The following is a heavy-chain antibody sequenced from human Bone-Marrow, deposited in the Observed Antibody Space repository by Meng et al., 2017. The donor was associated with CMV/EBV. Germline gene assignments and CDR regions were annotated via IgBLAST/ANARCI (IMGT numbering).Heavy chain of an antibody. CDR2: VWQDGNKK. CDR3: TSDLHSSHFDS. V-gene: IGHV3-33*01. J-gene: IGHJ4*02. CDR1: GFTFCDYG. D-gene: IGHD6-13*01. Sequence: QVQLVGSGGGVVQPGRSLRLAREASGFTFCDYGMHLVRLAQGNGLEWVAVVWQDGNKKYCADSVNGRFTASRDNSINRMYLQMNSLRVECTAVYYCTSDLHSSHFDSWGQGTLVTVSS.